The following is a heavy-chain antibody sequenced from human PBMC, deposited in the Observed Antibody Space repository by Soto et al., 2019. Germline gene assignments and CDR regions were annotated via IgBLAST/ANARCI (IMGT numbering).Heavy chain of an antibody. V-gene: IGHV4-59*01. J-gene: IGHJ3*02. CDR2: IYYSGST. CDR3: ARQHDYCGGDCAIAFDI. CDR1: GGSISSYY. Sequence: SETLSLTCTVSGGSISSYYWSWIRQPPGKGLEWIGYIYYSGSTNYNPSLKSRVTISVDTSKNQFSLKLSSVTAADTAAYYCARQHDYCGGDCAIAFDIWGQGTMVTVSS. D-gene: IGHD2-21*02.